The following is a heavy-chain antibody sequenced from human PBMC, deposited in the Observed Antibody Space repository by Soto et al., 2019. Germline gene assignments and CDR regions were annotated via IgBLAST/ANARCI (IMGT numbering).Heavy chain of an antibody. CDR2: IYYSGST. J-gene: IGHJ4*02. CDR3: ARGPITMVRGVIIGFFDY. D-gene: IGHD3-10*01. Sequence: SSETLSLTCTVSGGSISSSSYYWGWIRQPPGKGLEWIGSIYYSGSTYYNPSLKSRVTISVDTSKNQFSLKLSSVTAADTAVYYCARGPITMVRGVIIGFFDYWGQGTLVTVSS. CDR1: GGSISSSSYY. V-gene: IGHV4-39*01.